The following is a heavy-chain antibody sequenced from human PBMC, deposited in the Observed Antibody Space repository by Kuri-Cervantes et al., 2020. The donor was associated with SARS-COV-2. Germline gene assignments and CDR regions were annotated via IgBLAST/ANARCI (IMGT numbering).Heavy chain of an antibody. CDR3: VRDGYHWNFDY. V-gene: IGHV3-74*01. CDR2: INPDGSYT. D-gene: IGHD1-20*01. Sequence: GESLKISCAASGFTFSGYWMHWVRQAPGKGLVWVSRINPDGSYTNNADSVKGRFTLSRDNAKNMLFLQMNSLRAEDTAVYYCVRDGYHWNFDYWGQGTLVTVSS. CDR1: GFTFSGYW. J-gene: IGHJ4*02.